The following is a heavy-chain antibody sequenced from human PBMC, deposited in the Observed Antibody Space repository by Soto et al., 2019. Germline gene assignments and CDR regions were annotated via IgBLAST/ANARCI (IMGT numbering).Heavy chain of an antibody. V-gene: IGHV4-39*01. CDR3: ARHRGYSYGYLGY. Sequence: QLQLQESGPGLVKPSETLSLTCTVSGGSISSSSYYWGWIRQPPGKGLEWIGSIYYSGSTYYNPSLQSRVTISVDTSNTQFSLKLSSVTAADTAVYYCARHRGYSYGYLGYWGQGTLVTVSS. D-gene: IGHD5-18*01. CDR1: GGSISSSSYY. CDR2: IYYSGST. J-gene: IGHJ4*02.